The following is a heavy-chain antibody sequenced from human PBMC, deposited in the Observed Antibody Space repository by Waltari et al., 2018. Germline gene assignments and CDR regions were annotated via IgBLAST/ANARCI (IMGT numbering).Heavy chain of an antibody. CDR1: GGSISSSSYY. CDR2: IYYSGST. J-gene: IGHJ5*02. Sequence: QLQLQESGPGLVKPSETLSLTCTVSGGSISSSSYYWGWIRQPPGKGLEWIGSIYYSGSTYYNPSLKSRVTISVDPSKNQFSLKLSSVTAADTAVYYCARGAYDFWSGYPSGWFDPWGQGTLVTVSS. V-gene: IGHV4-39*07. D-gene: IGHD3-3*01. CDR3: ARGAYDFWSGYPSGWFDP.